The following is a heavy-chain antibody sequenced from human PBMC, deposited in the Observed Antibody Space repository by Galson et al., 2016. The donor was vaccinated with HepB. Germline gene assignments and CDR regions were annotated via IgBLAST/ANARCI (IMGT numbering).Heavy chain of an antibody. J-gene: IGHJ6*04. V-gene: IGHV3-53*01. CDR2: VFLGGST. CDR1: GFTVSDYF. CDR3: ARTSYRECTGTHCVNFRYYYYVMDV. D-gene: IGHD2-8*02. Sequence: SLRLSCAASGFTVSDYFMTWVRQAPGEGLEWVSVVFLGGSTYYAQSVEGRFTISRDDSKNTLHLQMNSLTAEDTAVYFCARTSYRECTGTHCVNFRYYYYVMDVWGKGTTVTVSS.